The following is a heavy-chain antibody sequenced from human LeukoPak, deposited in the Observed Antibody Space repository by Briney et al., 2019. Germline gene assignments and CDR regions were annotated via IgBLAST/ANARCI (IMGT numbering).Heavy chain of an antibody. J-gene: IGHJ4*02. V-gene: IGHV1-69*13. CDR2: IIPIFGTA. D-gene: IGHD3-22*01. Sequence: ASVKVSCKATGGTFSSYAISWVRQAPGQGLEWMGGIIPIFGTANYAQKFQGRVTITADESTSTAYMELSSLRSEDTAVYYCASTSGYYYDSSGYLNWGQGTLVTVSS. CDR3: ASTSGYYYDSSGYLN. CDR1: GGTFSSYA.